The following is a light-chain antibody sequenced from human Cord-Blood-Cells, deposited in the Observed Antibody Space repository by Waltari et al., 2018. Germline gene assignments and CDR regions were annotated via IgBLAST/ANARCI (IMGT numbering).Light chain of an antibody. Sequence: DIQMTQSPSSLSASVGDRVTIPCRAIQSISSYLNWYQQKPGRAPKLLIYAESSLQSGVPSRFSGSGSGTDFTLTISSLQPEDFATYYCQQSYSTPPTFGGGTKVEIK. CDR3: QQSYSTPPT. J-gene: IGKJ4*01. V-gene: IGKV1-39*01. CDR1: QSISSY. CDR2: AES.